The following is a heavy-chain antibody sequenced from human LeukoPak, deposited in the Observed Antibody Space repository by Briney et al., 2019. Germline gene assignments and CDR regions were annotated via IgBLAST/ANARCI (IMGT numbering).Heavy chain of an antibody. CDR3: VFQLWLSGTFDY. V-gene: IGHV6-1*01. J-gene: IGHJ4*02. Sequence: SQTLSLTCAISGDSVSSNSAAWSWIRQSPSRGLEWLGRTYYRSKWYNDYAVSVKSRITINPDTSKNQFSLQLNSVTPEDTAVYYCVFQLWLSGTFDYWGQGTLVTVSS. CDR1: GDSVSSNSAA. D-gene: IGHD5-18*01. CDR2: TYYRSKWYN.